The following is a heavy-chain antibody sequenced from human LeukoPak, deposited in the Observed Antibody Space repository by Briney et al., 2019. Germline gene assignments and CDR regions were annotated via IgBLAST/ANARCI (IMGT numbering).Heavy chain of an antibody. CDR1: GFTFSNGW. V-gene: IGHV3-15*04. CDR3: TTDASTYCTNGKCYTGGNFDY. CDR2: IDSKTAGRTT. D-gene: IGHD2-8*01. J-gene: IGHJ4*02. Sequence: GGSLRLSCAVSGFTFSNGWMSWVRQAPGKGLEWVCRIDSKTAGRTTEYAEHVKGRFIISTDNSQNTLFLQMNSLQTDDTAVYYCTTDASTYCTNGKCYTGGNFDYWGQGTLVTVSS.